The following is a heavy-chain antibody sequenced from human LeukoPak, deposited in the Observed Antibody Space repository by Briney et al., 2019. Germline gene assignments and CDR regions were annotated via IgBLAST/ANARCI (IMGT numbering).Heavy chain of an antibody. CDR2: IKTKAEGGTT. V-gene: IGHV3-15*01. CDR1: GFTFDRYS. CDR3: TTDPPGPY. J-gene: IGHJ4*02. Sequence: GGSLRLSCVASGFTFDRYSFNWIRQAPGKRLEWLGRIKTKAEGGTTDYAAFVKGRFTVSRDDSKNTLYLQMNSLKFEDTAVYYCTTDPPGPYWGQGTLVTVSS.